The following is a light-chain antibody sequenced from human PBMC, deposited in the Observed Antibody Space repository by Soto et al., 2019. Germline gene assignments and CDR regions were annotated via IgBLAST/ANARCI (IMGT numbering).Light chain of an antibody. V-gene: IGKV3-15*01. J-gene: IGKJ1*01. CDR2: DTF. CDR1: QSVSTN. Sequence: EVVMTQSPATLSVSPGERATLSCRTSQSVSTNLAWYQQKRGQPPRLLIYDTFTRAADIPARFRGSGSGTEFSLTISSLLSEDFAVYYCQQYNDWPRTFDHGTKVELK. CDR3: QQYNDWPRT.